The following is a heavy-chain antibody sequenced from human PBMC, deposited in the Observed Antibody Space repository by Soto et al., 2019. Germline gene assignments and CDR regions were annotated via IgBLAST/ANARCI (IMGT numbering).Heavy chain of an antibody. CDR3: ALTAHYDFWSGYPYDVFAI. J-gene: IGHJ3*02. CDR1: GFSLSTSGVG. Sequence: SGPTLVNPTQTLTLTCTFSGFSLSTSGVGVGWIRQPPGKALEWLALIYWDDDKRYSPSLKSRLTITKDTSKNQVVLTMTNMDPVDTATYYCALTAHYDFWSGYPYDVFAICGQGTMVPGSS. D-gene: IGHD3-3*01. CDR2: IYWDDDK. V-gene: IGHV2-5*02.